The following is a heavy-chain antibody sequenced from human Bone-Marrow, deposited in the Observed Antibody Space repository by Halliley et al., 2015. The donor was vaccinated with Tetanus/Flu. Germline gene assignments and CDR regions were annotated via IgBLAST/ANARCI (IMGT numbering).Heavy chain of an antibody. J-gene: IGHJ2*01. CDR2: ISGNGGSS. CDR3: AAGSYADFNI. CDR1: GFTFRSYD. Sequence: LSLTCAVSGFTFRSYDMIWVRQAPGKGLEWASAISGNGGSSYYADSVKGRFTISRDNSKNILYLQMNSLRVEDTAVYYCAAGSYADFNIWGRGTLVTVSS. D-gene: IGHD3-16*01. V-gene: IGHV3-23*01.